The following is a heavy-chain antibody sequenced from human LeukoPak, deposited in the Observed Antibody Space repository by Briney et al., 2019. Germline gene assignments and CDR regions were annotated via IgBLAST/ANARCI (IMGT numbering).Heavy chain of an antibody. CDR1: GFSVSNNY. J-gene: IGHJ4*02. D-gene: IGHD3-10*01. Sequence: GGSLRLSCAASGFSVSNNYVNWVRQAPGKGLEWVSVIHPAGTTYYADSVKGRFTISRDNSKNTLYLQMNSLRAEDTAVYYCAKEDDYGSGSNLDYWGQGTLVTVSS. V-gene: IGHV3-53*05. CDR3: AKEDDYGSGSNLDY. CDR2: IHPAGTT.